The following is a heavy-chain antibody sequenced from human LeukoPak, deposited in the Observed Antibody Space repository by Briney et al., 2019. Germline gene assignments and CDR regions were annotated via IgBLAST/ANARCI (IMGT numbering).Heavy chain of an antibody. CDR3: ANLEITMIVVVIVNEDY. Sequence: PGGSLRLSCAASGFTFSSYAMSWVRQAPGKGLEWVSAISGSGGSTYYADSVKGRFTISRDNSKNTLYPQMNSLRAEDTAVYYCANLEITMIVVVIVNEDYWGQGTLVTVSS. CDR2: ISGSGGST. CDR1: GFTFSSYA. D-gene: IGHD3-22*01. V-gene: IGHV3-23*01. J-gene: IGHJ4*02.